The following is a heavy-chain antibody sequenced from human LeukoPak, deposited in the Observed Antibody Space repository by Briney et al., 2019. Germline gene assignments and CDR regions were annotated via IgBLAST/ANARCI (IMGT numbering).Heavy chain of an antibody. D-gene: IGHD6-6*01. CDR2: ISYDGSNK. CDR1: GFTFSSYA. CDR3: ARGGVEYSSSRLPNY. J-gene: IGHJ4*02. V-gene: IGHV3-30*04. Sequence: GGSLRLSCAASGFTFSSYAMHWVRQAPGKGLEWVAVISYDGSNKYYADSVKGRFTISRDNSKNTLCLQMNSLRAEDTAVYYCARGGVEYSSSRLPNYWGQGTLVTVSS.